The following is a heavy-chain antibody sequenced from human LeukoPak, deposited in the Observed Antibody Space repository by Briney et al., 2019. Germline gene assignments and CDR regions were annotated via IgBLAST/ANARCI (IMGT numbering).Heavy chain of an antibody. Sequence: PSETLSLTCAVSGGSISSYYWSWIRQPPGKGLEWIGYIYYSGSTNYNPPLKSRVTISVDTSKNQFSLKLSSVTAADTAAYYCARGKAVAGMRPLDYWGQGTLVTVSS. J-gene: IGHJ4*02. CDR1: GGSISSYY. CDR3: ARGKAVAGMRPLDY. CDR2: IYYSGST. D-gene: IGHD6-19*01. V-gene: IGHV4-59*01.